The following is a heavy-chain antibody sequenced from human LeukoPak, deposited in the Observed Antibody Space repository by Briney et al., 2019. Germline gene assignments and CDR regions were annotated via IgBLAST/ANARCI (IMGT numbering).Heavy chain of an antibody. D-gene: IGHD2-2*01. Sequence: GASVKVSCKASGYTFSNYGISWVRQAPGQGLEWMGWISAYNGNTNYAQKLQGRITMTTDTSTSTAYMELRSLRSDDTAVYYCARHHQYPITYYMDVWGEGITVTVSS. V-gene: IGHV1-18*01. CDR2: ISAYNGNT. J-gene: IGHJ6*03. CDR3: ARHHQYPITYYMDV. CDR1: GYTFSNYG.